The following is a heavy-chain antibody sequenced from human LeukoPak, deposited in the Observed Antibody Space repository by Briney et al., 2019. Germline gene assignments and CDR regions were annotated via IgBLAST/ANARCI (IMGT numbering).Heavy chain of an antibody. CDR3: ASPVLLWFGELLFRPMDV. J-gene: IGHJ6*04. D-gene: IGHD3-10*01. V-gene: IGHV3-11*04. CDR1: GFTFSDYY. CDR2: ISSSGSTI. Sequence: GGSLRLSCAASGFTFSDYYMSWIRQAPGKGLEWVSYISSSGSTIYYADSVKGRFTICRDNAKNSLYLQMNSLRAEDTAVYYCASPVLLWFGELLFRPMDVWGKGTTVTVSS.